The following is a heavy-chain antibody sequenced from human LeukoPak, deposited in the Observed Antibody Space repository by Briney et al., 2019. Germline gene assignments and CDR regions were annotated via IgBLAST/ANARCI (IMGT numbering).Heavy chain of an antibody. V-gene: IGHV1-69*13. CDR2: IIPIFGTA. Sequence: SVKVSCKASGYTFTSYAISWVRQAPGQGLEWMGGIIPIFGTANYAQKFQGRVTITADESTSTAYMELSSLRSEDTAVYYCARGDSGYARSYYYMDVWGKGTTVTISS. J-gene: IGHJ6*03. CDR3: ARGDSGYARSYYYMDV. D-gene: IGHD5-12*01. CDR1: GYTFTSYA.